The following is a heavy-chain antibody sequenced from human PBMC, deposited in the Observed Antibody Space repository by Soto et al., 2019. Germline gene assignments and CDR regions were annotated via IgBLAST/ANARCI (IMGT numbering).Heavy chain of an antibody. Sequence: QLQLQESGSGLVKPSQTLSLTCAVSGGSISSGGYSWSWIRQPPGKGLEWIGYIYHSGSTYYNPSLKSRVTSSVDRSKNQFSLKLSSVTAADTAVYYCARTSIAAPRYYGMDVWGQGTTVTVSS. CDR2: IYHSGST. J-gene: IGHJ6*02. CDR3: ARTSIAAPRYYGMDV. V-gene: IGHV4-30-2*01. D-gene: IGHD6-6*01. CDR1: GGSISSGGYS.